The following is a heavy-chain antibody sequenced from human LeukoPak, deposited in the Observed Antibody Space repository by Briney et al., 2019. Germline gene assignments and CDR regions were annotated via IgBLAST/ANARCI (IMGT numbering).Heavy chain of an antibody. CDR3: AHSSTDYYDSSGLFDY. J-gene: IGHJ4*02. CDR1: GFSLSTSGVG. D-gene: IGHD3-22*01. Sequence: SGPTLVNPTQTLTLTCTFSGFSLSTSGVGVGWIRQPPGKALEWLALIYWNDDKRYSPSLKSRLTITKDTSKNQVVLTMTNMDPVDTVTYYCAHSSTDYYDSSGLFDYWGQGTLVTVSS. CDR2: IYWNDDK. V-gene: IGHV2-5*01.